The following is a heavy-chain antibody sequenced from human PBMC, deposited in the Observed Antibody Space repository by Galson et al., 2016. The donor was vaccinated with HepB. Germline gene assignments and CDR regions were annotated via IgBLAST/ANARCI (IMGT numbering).Heavy chain of an antibody. CDR3: TREAIAVASTLYYYGVDV. CDR2: IHRDATT. Sequence: SLRLSCAASGLTVSSSHISWVRQAPGKGLERVSTIHRDATTYYTDSVKGRFTMSRDNAKNTLYLQMNSLRAEDTAIYYCTREAIAVASTLYYYGVDVWGQGTTVIVSS. V-gene: IGHV3-53*01. D-gene: IGHD6-19*01. J-gene: IGHJ6*02. CDR1: GLTVSSSH.